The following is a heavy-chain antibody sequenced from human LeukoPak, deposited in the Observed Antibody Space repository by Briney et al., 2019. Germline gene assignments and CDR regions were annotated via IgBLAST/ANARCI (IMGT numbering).Heavy chain of an antibody. CDR3: APIFGDYSDFDS. CDR1: GWSFSNYY. Sequence: PSETLSLTCAVYGWSFSNYYLSWVRQPPGKGREWIGEITHHGSTNYNPSLKSRVTILVDTSKSQFSLRLTSVAAADTAVYYCAPIFGDYSDFDSWGQGTLVTVSS. J-gene: IGHJ4*02. D-gene: IGHD4-17*01. V-gene: IGHV4-34*01. CDR2: ITHHGST.